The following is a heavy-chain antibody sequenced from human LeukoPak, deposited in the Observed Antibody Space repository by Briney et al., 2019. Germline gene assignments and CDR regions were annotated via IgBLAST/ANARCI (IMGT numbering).Heavy chain of an antibody. CDR1: GFTFSSYW. Sequence: QPGGSLRLSCAASGFTFSSYWMTWVRQAPGKGLEWVANINQDGGEKWYVDSVKGRFTISRDNARNSVYLQMNSLRADDTAVYYCAKGTYSAYNSGCAYWGQGTLVTVSS. J-gene: IGHJ4*02. CDR2: INQDGGEK. CDR3: AKGTYSAYNSGCAY. D-gene: IGHD5-12*01. V-gene: IGHV3-7*01.